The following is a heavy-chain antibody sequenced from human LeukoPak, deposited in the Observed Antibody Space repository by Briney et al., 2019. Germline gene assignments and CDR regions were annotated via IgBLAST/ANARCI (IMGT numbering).Heavy chain of an antibody. CDR3: ASNSGYGGGY. CDR2: IKQDISEK. Sequence: GGSLRLSCAASGFTFSSHWMSWVRQAPGKGLEWVANIKQDISEKNYVDSVKGRFTISRDNSKNTLDLQMNSLRPEDTAVYYCASNSGYGGGYWGQGTLVTVSS. CDR1: GFTFSSHW. V-gene: IGHV3-7*01. D-gene: IGHD5-12*01. J-gene: IGHJ4*02.